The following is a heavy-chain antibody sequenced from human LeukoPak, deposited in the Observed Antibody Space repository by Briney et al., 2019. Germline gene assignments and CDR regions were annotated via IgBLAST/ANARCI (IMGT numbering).Heavy chain of an antibody. J-gene: IGHJ4*02. V-gene: IGHV1-18*01. D-gene: IGHD3-10*01. Sequence: ASVKVSCKASGYTFTSYGISWVRQAPGQGLEWMGWISAYNGNTNYAQKLQGRVTMTTDTSTSTVYMELRSLRSDDTAVYYCARDRITQSYYFDYWGQGTLVTVSS. CDR2: ISAYNGNT. CDR3: ARDRITQSYYFDY. CDR1: GYTFTSYG.